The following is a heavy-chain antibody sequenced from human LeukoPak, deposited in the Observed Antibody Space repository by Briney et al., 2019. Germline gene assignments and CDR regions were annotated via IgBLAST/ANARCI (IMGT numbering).Heavy chain of an antibody. D-gene: IGHD3-22*01. J-gene: IGHJ4*02. CDR1: GFTFSSYE. CDR3: AKSSSSYYDTSGYLDY. V-gene: IGHV3-48*01. CDR2: ISSSTITI. Sequence: PGGSLRLSYAASGFTFSSYEMNWVRQAPGKGLEWVLYISSSTITIYYADSVKGRFTISRDNAKNSLYLQMNSLRAEDTAEYYCAKSSSSYYDTSGYLDYWGQGTLVTVSS.